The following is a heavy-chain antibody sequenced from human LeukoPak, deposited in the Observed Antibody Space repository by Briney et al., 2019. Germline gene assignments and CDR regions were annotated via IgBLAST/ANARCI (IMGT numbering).Heavy chain of an antibody. CDR2: ISSSGSTI. Sequence: PGGSLRLSCAASGFTFSSYEMNWVRQAPGKGLEWVSYISSSGSTIYYADSVKGRFTISRDNAKNSLYLQMNSLRAEDTAVYYCAREGTVTTSPDYWGQGTQVTVSS. CDR3: AREGTVTTSPDY. D-gene: IGHD4-17*01. CDR1: GFTFSSYE. J-gene: IGHJ4*02. V-gene: IGHV3-48*03.